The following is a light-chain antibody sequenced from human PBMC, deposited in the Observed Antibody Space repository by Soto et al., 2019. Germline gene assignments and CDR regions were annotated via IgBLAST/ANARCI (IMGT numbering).Light chain of an antibody. CDR3: QQYGSTPFS. Sequence: IVLTQSPGTLSLSPGERATLSCRASQSVSNSYLAWYQQKPGQAPRLLIYTASIRATSIPDRFSGSGSGTDFTLTIDRLEPEDFAVYYCQQYGSTPFSFGPGTKVDIK. CDR1: QSVSNSY. V-gene: IGKV3-20*01. CDR2: TAS. J-gene: IGKJ3*01.